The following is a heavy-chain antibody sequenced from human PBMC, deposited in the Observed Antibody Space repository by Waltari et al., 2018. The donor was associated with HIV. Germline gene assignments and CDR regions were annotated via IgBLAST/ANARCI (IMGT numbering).Heavy chain of an antibody. V-gene: IGHV3-21*02. CDR3: ATTVTTRGTFDY. Sequence: VQLVESGGGLVKPGGSLRLSCEASGFSFRRYAMNWVRQAPGKGLQWLSYISSNSEYIYYVHSVQGRFTISRDNAKSSVFLQMDKVRDEDTATYYCATTVTTRGTFDYWGQGTVVAV. J-gene: IGHJ4*02. D-gene: IGHD4-17*01. CDR2: ISSNSEYI. CDR1: GFSFRRYA.